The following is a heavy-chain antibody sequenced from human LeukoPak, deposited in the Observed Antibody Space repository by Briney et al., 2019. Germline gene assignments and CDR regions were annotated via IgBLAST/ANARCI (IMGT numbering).Heavy chain of an antibody. Sequence: SLKVSCKASGVTFSSYTISRVRQAPGQGLEWVSTIIPIFSAVNYAHTLKGRFTISTDESTSSRYLQLNSLRSEDTAVYYCARRLYYYDSSGHDAFDIWGQGTMVTVSS. V-gene: IGHV1-69*05. CDR1: GVTFSSYT. CDR2: IIPIFSAV. CDR3: ARRLYYYDSSGHDAFDI. J-gene: IGHJ3*02. D-gene: IGHD3-22*01.